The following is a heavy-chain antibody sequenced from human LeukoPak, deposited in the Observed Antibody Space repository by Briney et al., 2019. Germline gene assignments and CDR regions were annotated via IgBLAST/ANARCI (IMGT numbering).Heavy chain of an antibody. CDR2: IRGRGGST. V-gene: IGHV3-23*01. Sequence: GGSLRLSCAASGFTFSTYAMSWVRQAPGQGLEWVSVIRGRGGSTYSADSLKGRFTLSRDNSKNTQYLQMNSLRAEDTAVYYGAKDLDGNGGYEEVEYWGQGTLVTVSS. CDR1: GFTFSTYA. D-gene: IGHD5-12*01. J-gene: IGHJ4*02. CDR3: AKDLDGNGGYEEVEY.